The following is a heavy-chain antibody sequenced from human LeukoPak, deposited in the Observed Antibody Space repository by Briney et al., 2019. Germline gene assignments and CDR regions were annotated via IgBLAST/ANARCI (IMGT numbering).Heavy chain of an antibody. J-gene: IGHJ4*02. CDR3: ARGWIQLWALDY. Sequence: ASVKVSCKASGGTFSSYAISWVRQAPGQGLEWMGGIIPIFGTANYAQKFQGRVTITAEESTSTAYMELSSLRSEDTAVYYCARGWIQLWALDYWGQGTLVTVSS. D-gene: IGHD5-18*01. CDR2: IIPIFGTA. CDR1: GGTFSSYA. V-gene: IGHV1-69*13.